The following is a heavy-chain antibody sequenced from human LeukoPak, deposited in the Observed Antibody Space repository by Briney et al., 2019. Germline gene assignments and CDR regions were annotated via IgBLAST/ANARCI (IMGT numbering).Heavy chain of an antibody. V-gene: IGHV4-34*01. D-gene: IGHD6-19*01. Sequence: SETLSLTCAVYGGSFSGYYWSWIRQPPGKGLEWIGEINHSGSTYYNPSLKSRVTISVDTSKNQFSLKLSSVTAADTAVYYCARAVAVSYFDYWGQGTLVTVSS. CDR2: INHSGST. J-gene: IGHJ4*02. CDR3: ARAVAVSYFDY. CDR1: GGSFSGYY.